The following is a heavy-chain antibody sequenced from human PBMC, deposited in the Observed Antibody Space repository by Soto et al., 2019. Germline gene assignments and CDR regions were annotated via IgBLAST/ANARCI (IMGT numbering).Heavy chain of an antibody. CDR2: INHSGST. D-gene: IGHD6-13*01. Sequence: QVQLQQWGAGLLKPSETLSLTCAVYGGSFSGYYWSWIRQPPGKGLEWIGEINHSGSTNYNPSLKIRVTISVDTSKTQFSLKLSSVTAAATAVYYCARGIAAAPTDYWGKGTLVTVSS. CDR1: GGSFSGYY. V-gene: IGHV4-34*01. J-gene: IGHJ4*02. CDR3: ARGIAAAPTDY.